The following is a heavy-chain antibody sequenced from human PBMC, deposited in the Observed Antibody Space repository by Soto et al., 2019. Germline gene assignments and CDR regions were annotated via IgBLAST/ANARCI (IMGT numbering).Heavy chain of an antibody. CDR2: ISGGSSYT. CDR3: SNTSLAASGYFFAX. V-gene: IGHV3-11*06. CDR1: GFRFGDSY. D-gene: IGHD3-10*01. Sequence: PGGSLRLSCAASGFRFGDSYMSWIRQAPGKGLEWVSYISGGSSYTNYADSAEGRFTTSRDNAKGLMFLQMNSLRADDTAVYYCSNTSLAASGYFFAXWGQGTMVIGSS. J-gene: IGHJ4*02.